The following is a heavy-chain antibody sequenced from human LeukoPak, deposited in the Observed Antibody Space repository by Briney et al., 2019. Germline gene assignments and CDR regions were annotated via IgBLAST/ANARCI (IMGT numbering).Heavy chain of an antibody. CDR2: INHSGST. CDR1: GGSFSGYY. D-gene: IGHD3-3*01. J-gene: IGHJ1*01. Sequence: SETLSLTCAVYGGSFSGYYWSWIRQPPGKGLEWIGEINHSGSTNYNPSLKSRVTISVDTSKNQFSLKLSSVTAADTAVYYCANTIFGVFSAEYFQHWGQGTLVTVSS. V-gene: IGHV4-34*01. CDR3: ANTIFGVFSAEYFQH.